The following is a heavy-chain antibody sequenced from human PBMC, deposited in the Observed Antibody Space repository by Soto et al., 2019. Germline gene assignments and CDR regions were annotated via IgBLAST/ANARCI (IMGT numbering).Heavy chain of an antibody. CDR2: VYSSGTT. CDR3: AKMGGRVVGATDWFDP. J-gene: IGHJ5*02. Sequence: QVHLQESGPELVRPSETLSLTCTVSGDSISGSHWSWLRQSAGKGLEWIGRVYSSGTTNDNPSIKSRVTMSLDTSKNQFSLEVRSMTAADTAVYFCAKMGGRVVGATDWFDPWGQGTLVTVSA. V-gene: IGHV4-4*07. CDR1: GDSISGSH. D-gene: IGHD1-26*01.